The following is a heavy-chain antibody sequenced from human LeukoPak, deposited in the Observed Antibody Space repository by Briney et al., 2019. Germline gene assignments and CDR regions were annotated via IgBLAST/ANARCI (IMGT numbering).Heavy chain of an antibody. Sequence: GASVKVSCKASGYTFTSYDINWVRQATGQGLEWMGWMNPNSGNTGYAQKFQGRVTMTRNTSISTAYMELSSLRSEDTGVYYCARELRAGYDFWRGSYYYYYMDVWGKGTTVTASS. J-gene: IGHJ6*03. D-gene: IGHD3-3*01. CDR1: GYTFTSYD. CDR2: MNPNSGNT. CDR3: ARELRAGYDFWRGSYYYYYMDV. V-gene: IGHV1-8*01.